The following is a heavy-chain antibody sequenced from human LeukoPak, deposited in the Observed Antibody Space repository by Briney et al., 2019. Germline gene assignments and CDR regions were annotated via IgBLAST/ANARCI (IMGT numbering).Heavy chain of an antibody. CDR1: GGSISSSSYY. J-gene: IGHJ4*02. D-gene: IGHD3-10*01. Sequence: SETLSLTCTVSGGSISSSSYYWGWIRQPPGKGLEWIGSIYYSGSTYYNPSLKSRVTISVDTSKNQFSLKLSSVTAADTAVYYCARLASYYYGSGSYSPYFDYWGQGTLITVSS. CDR2: IYYSGST. V-gene: IGHV4-39*07. CDR3: ARLASYYYGSGSYSPYFDY.